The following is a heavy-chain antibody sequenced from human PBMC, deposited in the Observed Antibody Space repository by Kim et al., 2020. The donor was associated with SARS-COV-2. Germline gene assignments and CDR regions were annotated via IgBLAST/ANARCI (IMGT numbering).Heavy chain of an antibody. CDR2: ISGSGGRT. Sequence: GGSLRLSCAASGFTFSSYAMSWVRQAPGKGLEWVSAISGSGGRTYYADSVKGRFTISRDNSKNTLYLQMNSLRAEDTAVYYCASLYYDIFIRSEAYYFDYWGQGTLVTVSS. V-gene: IGHV3-23*01. D-gene: IGHD3-9*01. J-gene: IGHJ4*02. CDR1: GFTFSSYA. CDR3: ASLYYDIFIRSEAYYFDY.